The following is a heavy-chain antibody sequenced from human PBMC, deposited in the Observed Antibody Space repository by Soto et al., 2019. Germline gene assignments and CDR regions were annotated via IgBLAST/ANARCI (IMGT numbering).Heavy chain of an antibody. Sequence: ASVKVSCKASGYTFTGYYMHWVRQAPGQGLEWMGWINPNSGGTNYAQKFQGWVTMTRDTSISTAYMELSRLRSDDTAVYYCARGSGRYCSGGSCLDMDVWGQGTTVTVS. CDR3: ARGSGRYCSGGSCLDMDV. J-gene: IGHJ6*02. D-gene: IGHD2-15*01. CDR2: INPNSGGT. V-gene: IGHV1-2*04. CDR1: GYTFTGYY.